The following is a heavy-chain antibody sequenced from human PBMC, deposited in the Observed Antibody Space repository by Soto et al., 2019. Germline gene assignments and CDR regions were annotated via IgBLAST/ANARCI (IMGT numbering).Heavy chain of an antibody. Sequence: PSETLSLTCAVSGDSIIGIYHWAWIRQSPGRGLEWIASIYHTGTTYYTPSLESRVTISVDTSKNQFSLRLSAMTAADAAVYYCARAAGHSSSWYADGTDVWGRGTTVTVSS. CDR1: GDSIIGIYH. V-gene: IGHV4-38-2*01. CDR2: IYHTGTT. J-gene: IGHJ6*02. D-gene: IGHD6-13*01. CDR3: ARAAGHSSSWYADGTDV.